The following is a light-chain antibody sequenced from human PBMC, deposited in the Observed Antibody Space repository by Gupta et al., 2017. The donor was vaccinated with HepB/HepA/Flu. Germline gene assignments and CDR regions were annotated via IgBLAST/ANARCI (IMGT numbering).Light chain of an antibody. Sequence: IVLTQSPGTLSLSPGERATLSCRASQSVSSSYLAWYQQKPGQAPRLLIYGASSRATGIPDRFSGSGSGTDFTLTISRLEPEDFAVYYCQQYGSSPPVTLGGGTKVEIK. V-gene: IGKV3-20*01. J-gene: IGKJ4*01. CDR3: QQYGSSPPVT. CDR2: GAS. CDR1: QSVSSSY.